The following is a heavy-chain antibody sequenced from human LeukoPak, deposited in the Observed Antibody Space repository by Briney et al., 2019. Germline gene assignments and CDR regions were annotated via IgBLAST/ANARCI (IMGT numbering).Heavy chain of an antibody. J-gene: IGHJ4*02. CDR2: IKRNTDGGTT. CDR1: GFTFSNAW. CDR3: TTDSRSGYGTLVY. Sequence: GGSLRLSCAASGFTFSNAWMSWVRQAPGKGLEWVGRIKRNTDGGTTDYAAPVKGRFTISRDESKDTLFLQMNGLKTEGTAVYYCTTDSRSGYGTLVYWGQGTPVTVSS. V-gene: IGHV3-15*01. D-gene: IGHD3-3*01.